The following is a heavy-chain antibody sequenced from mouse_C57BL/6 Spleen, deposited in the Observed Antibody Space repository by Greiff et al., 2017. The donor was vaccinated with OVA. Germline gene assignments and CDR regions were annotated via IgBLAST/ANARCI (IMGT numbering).Heavy chain of an antibody. CDR3: TSIYYYGSRKAY. CDR1: GFNIKDDY. V-gene: IGHV14-4*01. D-gene: IGHD1-1*01. CDR2: IDPENGDT. Sequence: VQLKQSGAELVRPGASVKLSCTASGFNIKDDYMHWVKQRPEQGLEWIGWIDPENGDTEYASKFQGKATITADTSSNTAYLQLSSLTSEDTAVYYCTSIYYYGSRKAYWGQGTLVTVSA. J-gene: IGHJ3*01.